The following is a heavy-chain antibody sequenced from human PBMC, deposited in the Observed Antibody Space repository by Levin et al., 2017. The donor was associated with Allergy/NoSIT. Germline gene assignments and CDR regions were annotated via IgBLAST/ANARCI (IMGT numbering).Heavy chain of an antibody. Sequence: PSETLSLTCTVSGGSISSSSYYWGWIRQPPEKGLEWIGSIYYSGSTYCNPSLKSRVTISVDTSKNQFSLKLSSVTAADTAVYYCARVSRVAAAGIYYYYYGMDVWGQGTTVTVSS. D-gene: IGHD6-13*01. CDR2: IYYSGST. V-gene: IGHV4-39*07. CDR3: ARVSRVAAAGIYYYYYGMDV. CDR1: GGSISSSSYY. J-gene: IGHJ6*02.